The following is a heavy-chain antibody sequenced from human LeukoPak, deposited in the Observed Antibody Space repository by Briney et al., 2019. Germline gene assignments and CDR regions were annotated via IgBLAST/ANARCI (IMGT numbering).Heavy chain of an antibody. J-gene: IGHJ4*02. V-gene: IGHV4-34*01. CDR2: INHSGST. D-gene: IGHD3-3*01. Sequence: SETLSLTCAVYGGSFSGYYWSWIRQPPGKGLEWIGEINHSGSTNYNPSLKSRATISVDTSKNQFSLKLSSVTAADTAVYYCAIYDFWSGYYTYWGQGTLVTVSS. CDR1: GGSFSGYY. CDR3: AIYDFWSGYYTY.